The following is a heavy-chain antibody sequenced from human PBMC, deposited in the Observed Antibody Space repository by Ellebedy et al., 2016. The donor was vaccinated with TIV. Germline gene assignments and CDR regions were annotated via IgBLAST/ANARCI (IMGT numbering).Heavy chain of an antibody. CDR1: GYSFTSYW. Sequence: PGGSLRLSCKGSGYSFTSYWIGWVRQMPGKGLEWMGIIYPGDSDTRYRPSFQGQVTISADKSISTAYLQWSSLKASDTAMYYCARIPYYYESSGPRFLDYWGQGTLVTVSA. J-gene: IGHJ4*02. CDR2: IYPGDSDT. CDR3: ARIPYYYESSGPRFLDY. V-gene: IGHV5-51*01. D-gene: IGHD3-22*01.